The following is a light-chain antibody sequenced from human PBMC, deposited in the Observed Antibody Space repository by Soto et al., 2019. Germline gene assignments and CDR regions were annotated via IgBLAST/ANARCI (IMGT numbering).Light chain of an antibody. CDR3: AAWDDSLSAVV. V-gene: IGLV1-44*01. J-gene: IGLJ2*01. Sequence: QSVLTQPPSASGTPGQRVTISCSGGSSNVGSNTVNWYQQLPGTAPNLLIHSNNQRPSGVPYRFSASRSGPSASLAISRIQYEEEADYYCAAWDDSLSAVVFGGGTKLTVL. CDR1: SSNVGSNT. CDR2: SNN.